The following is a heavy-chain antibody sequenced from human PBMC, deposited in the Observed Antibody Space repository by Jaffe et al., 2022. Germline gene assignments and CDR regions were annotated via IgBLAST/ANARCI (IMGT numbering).Heavy chain of an antibody. CDR2: INPSGSYT. CDR1: GYTFTTFY. Sequence: QVQLVQSGAEVKKPGASVKISCKASGYTFTTFYMHWVRQAPGQGLEWMGIINPSGSYTSYAQKFQGRVTMTRDTSTSTVYMELSSLKSEDTAVYFCARDDRHYSSNWYYFDNWGQGTLVTVSS. CDR3: ARDDRHYSSNWYYFDN. J-gene: IGHJ4*02. D-gene: IGHD6-13*01. V-gene: IGHV1-46*01.